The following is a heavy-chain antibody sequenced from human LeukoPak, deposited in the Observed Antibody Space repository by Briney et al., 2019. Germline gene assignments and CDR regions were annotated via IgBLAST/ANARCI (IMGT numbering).Heavy chain of an antibody. CDR2: IYYSGST. V-gene: IGHV4-59*01. D-gene: IGHD6-13*01. CDR1: GGSISSYY. J-gene: IGHJ6*02. CDR3: ARDKRTYSSSRAPNGMDD. Sequence: SETLSLTCTVSGGSISSYYWSWIRQPPGKGLEWIGYIYYSGSTNYNPSLKSRVTISVDTSKNQFSLKLSSVTAADTAVYYCARDKRTYSSSRAPNGMDDWGQGTTVTVSS.